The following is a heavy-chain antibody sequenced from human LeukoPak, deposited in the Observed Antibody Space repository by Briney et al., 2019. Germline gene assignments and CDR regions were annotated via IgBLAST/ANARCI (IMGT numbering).Heavy chain of an antibody. CDR2: ISSSGSTI. CDR3: ARGLRNTDTFDI. Sequence: GGSLRLSCAASGFTFSSYEMNWVRQAPGKGLEWVSYISSSGSTIYYADSVKGRFTISRDNAKNSLSLQMNSLRAEDTAVYYCARGLRNTDTFDIWGQGTMVTVSS. CDR1: GFTFSSYE. V-gene: IGHV3-48*03. J-gene: IGHJ3*02.